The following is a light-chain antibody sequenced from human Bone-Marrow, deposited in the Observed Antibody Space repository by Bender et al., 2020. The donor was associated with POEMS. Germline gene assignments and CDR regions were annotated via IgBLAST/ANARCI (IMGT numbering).Light chain of an antibody. CDR1: TSNIGAHP. J-gene: IGLJ2*01. Sequence: QFALTKPPSASGTPGQRVTISRSGSTSNIGAHPANCYHHPPATAPKLLLYSSYRRPSEVPDRVSGCRSGTSASLAITGIQSEDEAGYYCAVWDDSLNGWVFGGRTNLSVL. V-gene: IGLV1-44*01. CDR2: SSY. CDR3: AVWDDSLNGWV.